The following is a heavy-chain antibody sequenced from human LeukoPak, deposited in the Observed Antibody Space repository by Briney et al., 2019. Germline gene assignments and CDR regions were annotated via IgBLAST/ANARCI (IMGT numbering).Heavy chain of an antibody. CDR1: GFTFSSYW. V-gene: IGHV3-7*01. J-gene: IGHJ5*02. Sequence: PGGSLRLSCAASGFTFSSYWMSWVRQAPGKGLEWVANIKQDGSEKYYVDSVKGRFTISRDNAKNSLYLQMNSLRAEDTAVYYCARENMVRGVSWSDPWGQGTLVTVSS. CDR2: IKQDGSEK. CDR3: ARENMVRGVSWSDP. D-gene: IGHD3-10*01.